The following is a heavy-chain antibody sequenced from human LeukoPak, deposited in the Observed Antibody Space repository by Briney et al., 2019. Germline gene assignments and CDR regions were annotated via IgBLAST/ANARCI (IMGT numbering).Heavy chain of an antibody. V-gene: IGHV3-15*07. J-gene: IGHJ3*01. CDR3: TTSHRGV. CDR2: IKSKTDGGTT. Sequence: GGPLRLSCAASGFTFSTAWMNWVRQAPGKGLEWVGRIKSKTDGGTTDHAEPVKGRFTISRDDSRNMLYLQVNSLKTEDTAVYYCTTSHRGVWGQGTMVTVSS. CDR1: GFTFSTAW.